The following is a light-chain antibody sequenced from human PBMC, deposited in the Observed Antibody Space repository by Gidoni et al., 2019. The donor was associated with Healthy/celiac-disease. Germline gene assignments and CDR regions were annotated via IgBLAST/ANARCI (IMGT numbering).Light chain of an antibody. J-gene: IGKJ4*01. V-gene: IGKV1-39*01. CDR3: QQSYSTPLT. Sequence: DIQRTQSPSSLAASVGDRVTSTCRASQSISSYLNWYQKKPGNAPKLLISAASSLQSGVPSRFSGSGYGTDFTLTISSLQPEDFATYYCQQSYSTPLTFXGXTKVXIK. CDR2: AAS. CDR1: QSISSY.